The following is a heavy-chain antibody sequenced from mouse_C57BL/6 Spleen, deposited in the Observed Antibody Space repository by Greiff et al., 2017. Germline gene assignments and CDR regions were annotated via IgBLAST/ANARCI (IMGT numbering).Heavy chain of an antibody. V-gene: IGHV1-52*01. CDR2: IDPSDSET. CDR3: ARRRGDWDAMAY. D-gene: IGHD2-13*01. CDR1: GYTFTSYW. Sequence: VQLQQPGAELVRPGSSVKLSCKASGYTFTSYWMHWVKQRPIKGLEWIGNIDPSDSETHYNQKFKDKATLTVDKSSSTAYMQLGSRRSEDFAVYYCARRRGDWDAMAYWGQGTSVTVSA. J-gene: IGHJ4*01.